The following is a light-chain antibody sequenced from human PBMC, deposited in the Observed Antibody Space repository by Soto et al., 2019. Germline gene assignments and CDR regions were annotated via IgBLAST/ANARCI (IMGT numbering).Light chain of an antibody. J-gene: IGKJ4*01. CDR2: GAS. V-gene: IGKV1-5*01. CDR3: QHDYSQSVS. Sequence: DIQMTQSPSIVSASVGDRVTITCRASQSISAWLAWYQQIPGKAPKLLISGASTLERGVPPRFSGSGSETEFNLTISSLQPDDFATYYCQHDYSQSVSFGGGTKV. CDR1: QSISAW.